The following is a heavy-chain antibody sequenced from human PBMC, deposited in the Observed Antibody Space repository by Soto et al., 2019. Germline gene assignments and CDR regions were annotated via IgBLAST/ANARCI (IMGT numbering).Heavy chain of an antibody. V-gene: IGHV3-21*01. CDR3: ARDQAIFWSGYSWFDP. CDR2: ISSSSSYI. Sequence: LRLSCAASAFTFSSYSMHWVRQAPGKGLEWVASISSSSSYIYYADSVKGRFTISRDNAKNSVYLQMNSLRAEDTAVYHCARDQAIFWSGYSWFDPWGRGTLVTVSS. D-gene: IGHD3-3*01. J-gene: IGHJ5*02. CDR1: AFTFSSYS.